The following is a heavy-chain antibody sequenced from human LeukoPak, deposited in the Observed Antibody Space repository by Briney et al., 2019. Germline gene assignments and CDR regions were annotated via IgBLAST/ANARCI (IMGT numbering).Heavy chain of an antibody. V-gene: IGHV4-38-2*02. J-gene: IGHJ4*02. CDR3: ARDSRSGIAVAGIDY. Sequence: SETLSLTCSVSGYSISSGYYWGWIRQPPGKGLEWIGNIYHSGSTYYNSSLKSRVTISVDTSKNQFSLKLSSVTAADTAVYYCARDSRSGIAVAGIDYWGQGTLVTVSS. D-gene: IGHD6-19*01. CDR2: IYHSGST. CDR1: GYSISSGYY.